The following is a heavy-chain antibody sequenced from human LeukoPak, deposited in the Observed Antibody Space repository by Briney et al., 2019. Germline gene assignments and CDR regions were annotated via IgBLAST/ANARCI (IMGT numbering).Heavy chain of an antibody. V-gene: IGHV3-23*01. CDR1: GFNFNDAA. D-gene: IGHD5-24*01. Sequence: GGSLRLSCAASGFNFNDAAMTWVRQAPGKGLEWVSLIASSGRNTYYTDSVRGRFTISRDNSKKTLSLQMNSLRAEDTAIYYCAKDIQLSAWGLGTMVTVSS. J-gene: IGHJ3*01. CDR2: IASSGRNT. CDR3: AKDIQLSA.